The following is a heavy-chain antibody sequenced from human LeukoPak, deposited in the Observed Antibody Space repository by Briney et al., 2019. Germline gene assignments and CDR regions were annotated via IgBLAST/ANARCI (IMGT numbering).Heavy chain of an antibody. CDR1: GFTFSSYA. D-gene: IGHD3-10*01. CDR2: ISYDGSNK. V-gene: IGHV3-30-3*01. CDR3: ASPLWFGESPLDY. J-gene: IGHJ4*02. Sequence: GGSLRLSCAASGFTFSSYAMHWVRQAPGKGLEWVAVISYDGSNKYYADSVKGRFTISRDNSKNTLYLQMNSLRAEDTAVYYCASPLWFGESPLDYWGQGTLVTVSS.